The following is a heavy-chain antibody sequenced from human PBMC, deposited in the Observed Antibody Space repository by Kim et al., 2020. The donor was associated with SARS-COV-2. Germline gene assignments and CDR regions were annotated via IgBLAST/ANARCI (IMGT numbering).Heavy chain of an antibody. D-gene: IGHD2-15*01. CDR3: AKDIDARFRYCSGGSCSVFDY. Sequence: GGSLRHSCAASGFTFDDYAMHWVRQAPGKGLEWVSGISWNSGSIGYADSVKGRFTISRDNAKNSLYLQMNSLRAEDTALYYCAKDIDARFRYCSGGSCSVFDYWGQGTLVTVSS. CDR2: ISWNSGSI. V-gene: IGHV3-9*01. J-gene: IGHJ4*02. CDR1: GFTFDDYA.